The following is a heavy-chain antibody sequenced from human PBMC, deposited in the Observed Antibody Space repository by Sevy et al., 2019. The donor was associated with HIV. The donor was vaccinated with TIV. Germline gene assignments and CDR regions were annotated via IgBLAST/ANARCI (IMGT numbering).Heavy chain of an antibody. J-gene: IGHJ3*02. CDR1: EFTFSSYS. D-gene: IGHD4-17*01. Sequence: GGSLRLSCATSEFTFSSYSVNWVWQAPGNGLGWVSFSSGGGSYIYYADSLKGRFTISRDNAKNSLSLQMNSLRAEDTAVYYCARGTYDYIDYDRDAFDIWGQGTMVTVSS. CDR2: SSGGGSYI. V-gene: IGHV3-21*01. CDR3: ARGTYDYIDYDRDAFDI.